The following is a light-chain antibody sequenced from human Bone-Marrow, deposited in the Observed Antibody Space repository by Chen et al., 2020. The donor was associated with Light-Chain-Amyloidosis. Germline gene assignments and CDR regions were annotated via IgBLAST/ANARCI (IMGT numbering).Light chain of an antibody. CDR2: LGS. CDR1: QSLLHSNGYNY. V-gene: IGKV2-28*01. CDR3: MQALQTPIT. Sequence: DIVMTQSPLSLPVTPGEPASISCRSSQSLLHSNGYNYLDWYLQKPGLSPQVLIYLGSNRASGVPDRFSGSGSGPDFTLKISSVEAEDVGVYYCMQALQTPITLGQGTRLEIK. J-gene: IGKJ5*01.